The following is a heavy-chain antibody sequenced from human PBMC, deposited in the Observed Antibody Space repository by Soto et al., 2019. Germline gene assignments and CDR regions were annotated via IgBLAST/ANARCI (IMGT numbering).Heavy chain of an antibody. V-gene: IGHV1-2*04. Sequence: QVQLVQSGAEVKKPGASVKVSCKASGYTFTGYYMHWVRQAPGQGLEWMGWINPNSGGTNYAQKFQGWVTMTRDTSIGTAYMELSRLRSDDTAVYYCARGGHREYYDFWSGYYNYYYYGMDVWGQGTTVTVSS. CDR1: GYTFTGYY. D-gene: IGHD3-3*01. J-gene: IGHJ6*02. CDR2: INPNSGGT. CDR3: ARGGHREYYDFWSGYYNYYYYGMDV.